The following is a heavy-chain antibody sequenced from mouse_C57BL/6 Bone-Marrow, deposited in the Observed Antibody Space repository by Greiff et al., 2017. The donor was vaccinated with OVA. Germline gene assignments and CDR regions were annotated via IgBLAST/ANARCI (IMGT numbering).Heavy chain of an antibody. V-gene: IGHV1-81*01. CDR3: ARARRGSLYAMDY. CDR2: IYPRSGNT. CDR1: GYTFTSYG. J-gene: IGHJ4*01. D-gene: IGHD1-1*02. Sequence: VQLQQSGAELARPGASVKLSCKASGYTFTSYGISWVKQRTGQGLEWIGEIYPRSGNTYYNEKFKGKATLTADKSSSTAYMELRSLTSEDSAVCFCARARRGSLYAMDYWGQGTSVTVSS.